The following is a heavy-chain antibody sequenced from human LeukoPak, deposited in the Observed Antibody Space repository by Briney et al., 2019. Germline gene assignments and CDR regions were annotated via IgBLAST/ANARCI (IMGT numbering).Heavy chain of an antibody. CDR2: ISSSSSYM. D-gene: IGHD6-13*01. J-gene: IGHJ4*02. CDR1: GFTFQTYT. V-gene: IGHV3-21*01. CDR3: ARSSYTSSWYPDY. Sequence: GSMRLSCAASGFTFQTYTMNWVRQAPGKGLEWVSSISSSSSYMYYADPVKGRFTISRDNAKDSLYLQMNSLRAEDTAVYYCARSSYTSSWYPDYWGQGTLVTVSS.